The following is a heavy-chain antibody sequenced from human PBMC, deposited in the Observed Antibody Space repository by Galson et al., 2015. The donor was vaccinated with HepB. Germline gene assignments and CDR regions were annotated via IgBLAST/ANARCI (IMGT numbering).Heavy chain of an antibody. CDR2: INHSGST. J-gene: IGHJ2*01. Sequence: SETLSLTCAVYGGSFSGYYWSWIRQPPGKGLEWIGEINHSGSTNYNPSLKSRVTISVDTSKKQFSLKLSSVTAADTAVYYCARVTYYYDSSGRIYWYFDLWGRGTLVTVSS. CDR1: GGSFSGYY. V-gene: IGHV4-34*01. CDR3: ARVTYYYDSSGRIYWYFDL. D-gene: IGHD3-22*01.